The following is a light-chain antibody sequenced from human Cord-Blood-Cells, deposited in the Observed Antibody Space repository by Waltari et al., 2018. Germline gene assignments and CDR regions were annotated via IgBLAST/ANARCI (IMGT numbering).Light chain of an antibody. CDR3: SSYTSSSTVV. V-gene: IGLV2-14*01. J-gene: IGLJ2*01. Sequence: QSALTQPASVSGSPGQSITFSCTGPSSDVGGYNYVSWYQQHPGTAPKPMISDVSKRPSGVSNRFSGSKSGNTASLTISGLQAEDEADYYCSSYTSSSTVVFGGGTKLTVL. CDR2: DVS. CDR1: SSDVGGYNY.